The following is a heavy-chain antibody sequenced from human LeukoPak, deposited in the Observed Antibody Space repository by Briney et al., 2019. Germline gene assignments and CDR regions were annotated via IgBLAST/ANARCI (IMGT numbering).Heavy chain of an antibody. CDR2: INPNSGGT. Sequence: ASVKVSCTASGYTFTGYYMHWVRQAPGQGLEWMGWINPNSGGTNYAQKFQGWVTMTRDTSISTAYMELSRLRSDDTAVYYCAKDVNRIISAGIGFDYWGQGTLVTVSS. CDR3: AKDVNRIISAGIGFDY. CDR1: GYTFTGYY. V-gene: IGHV1-2*04. J-gene: IGHJ4*02. D-gene: IGHD6-13*01.